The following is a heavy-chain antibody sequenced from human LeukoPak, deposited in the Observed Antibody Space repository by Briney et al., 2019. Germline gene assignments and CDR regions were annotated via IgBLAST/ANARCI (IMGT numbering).Heavy chain of an antibody. Sequence: SVKVSCKASGGTFSSYAINWVRQAPGQGLEWMGGIIPIFGTANYAQKFQGRVTITTDESTSTAYMELSSLRSEDTAVYYCARGQGRNMISEPFGYWGQGTLVTVSS. CDR1: GGTFSSYA. CDR2: IIPIFGTA. V-gene: IGHV1-69*05. D-gene: IGHD3-22*01. J-gene: IGHJ4*02. CDR3: ARGQGRNMISEPFGY.